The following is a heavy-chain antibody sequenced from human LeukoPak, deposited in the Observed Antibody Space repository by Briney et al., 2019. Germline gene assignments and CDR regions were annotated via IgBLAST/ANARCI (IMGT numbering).Heavy chain of an antibody. Sequence: GASVPVSFKASVYTFTNYVINWVGPATGQGLAWMGWMNPNSGNTGYAQKFQGRVTMTRNTSISTAYMELSSLRSEDTAVYYCARGRTAMDYGMDVWGQGTTVTVSS. D-gene: IGHD5-18*01. J-gene: IGHJ6*02. CDR2: MNPNSGNT. V-gene: IGHV1-8*01. CDR3: ARGRTAMDYGMDV. CDR1: VYTFTNYV.